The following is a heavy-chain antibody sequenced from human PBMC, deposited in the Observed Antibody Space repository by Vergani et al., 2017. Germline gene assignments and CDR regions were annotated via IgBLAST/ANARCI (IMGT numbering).Heavy chain of an antibody. CDR3: ARDRRDYYDSSGYPDY. Sequence: QVQLVQSGSEVRKPGASVKVSCQVSGYSLTELTIHWVRQAPGQGLEWMGRIIPILGIANYAQKFQGRVTITADKSTSTAYMELSSLRSEDTAVYYCARDRRDYYDSSGYPDYWGQGTLVTVSS. J-gene: IGHJ4*02. V-gene: IGHV1-69*04. D-gene: IGHD3-22*01. CDR2: IIPILGIA. CDR1: GYSLTELT.